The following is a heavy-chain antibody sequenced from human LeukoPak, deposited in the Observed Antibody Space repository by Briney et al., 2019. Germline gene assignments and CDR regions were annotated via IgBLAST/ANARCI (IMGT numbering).Heavy chain of an antibody. D-gene: IGHD6-13*01. Sequence: GSSVKVSCKASGGTFSSYAISWVRQATGQGLEWMGWMNPNSGNTGYAQKFQGRVTMTRNTSISTAYMELSSLRSEDTAVYYCARGGGSSSYWAWFDPWGQGTLVTVSS. V-gene: IGHV1-8*02. J-gene: IGHJ5*02. CDR2: MNPNSGNT. CDR1: GGTFSSYA. CDR3: ARGGGSSSYWAWFDP.